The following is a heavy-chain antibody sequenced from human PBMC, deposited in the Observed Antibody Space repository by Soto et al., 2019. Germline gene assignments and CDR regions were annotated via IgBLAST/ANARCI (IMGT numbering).Heavy chain of an antibody. V-gene: IGHV4-39*01. CDR2: FFIGGNT. Sequence: PSETLSLTCTVSGGSISSSTYYWGWMRQPPGKGLEWIASFFIGGNTYYNPSLKSRVTISVDTSNNQFSLSLRSVTAADTAVYYCAAKPYNWNIWMVYRGPGIMVTVSS. CDR3: AAKPYNWNIWMVY. J-gene: IGHJ4*02. D-gene: IGHD1-1*01. CDR1: GGSISSSTYY.